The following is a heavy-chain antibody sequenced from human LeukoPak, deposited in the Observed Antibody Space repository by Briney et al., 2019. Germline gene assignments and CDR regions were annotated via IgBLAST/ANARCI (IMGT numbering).Heavy chain of an antibody. D-gene: IGHD3-22*01. CDR3: ARDSVHGYYDSSGYSALVDY. Sequence: GGSLRLSCAAPGFTFSSYWMSWVRQAPGKGLEWVANIKQDGSEKYYVDSVKGRFTISRDNAKNSLYLQMNSLRAEDTAVYYCARDSVHGYYDSSGYSALVDYWGQGTLVTVSS. CDR2: IKQDGSEK. V-gene: IGHV3-7*01. CDR1: GFTFSSYW. J-gene: IGHJ4*02.